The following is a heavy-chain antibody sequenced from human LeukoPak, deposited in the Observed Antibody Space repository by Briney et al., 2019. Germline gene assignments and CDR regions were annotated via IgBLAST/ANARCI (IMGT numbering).Heavy chain of an antibody. Sequence: GGSLRLSCAASGFTFTNYAMSWVRQAPGKGLEWVSGMSGRGVSTYYADSVKGRFTISRDNSKNTLYLQMNSLRAEDTAVYYCAIDHRRGYSNRFDPWGQGTLVTVSS. CDR1: GFTFTNYA. J-gene: IGHJ5*02. V-gene: IGHV3-23*01. CDR2: MSGRGVST. D-gene: IGHD4-23*01. CDR3: AIDHRRGYSNRFDP.